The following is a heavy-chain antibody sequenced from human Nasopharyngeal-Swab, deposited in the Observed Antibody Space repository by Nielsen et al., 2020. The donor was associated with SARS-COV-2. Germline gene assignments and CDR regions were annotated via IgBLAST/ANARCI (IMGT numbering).Heavy chain of an antibody. D-gene: IGHD3-9*01. Sequence: SETLSLTCTVSGGSVSSGSYYWSWTRQPPGKGLEWIGYIYYTGSTNYNASLKSRVTISADTSKNQFSLKLSSVTAADTAVYYCARAPLTIFEYYFDYWGQGTLVTVSS. CDR2: IYYTGST. V-gene: IGHV4-61*01. CDR1: GGSVSSGSYY. CDR3: ARAPLTIFEYYFDY. J-gene: IGHJ4*02.